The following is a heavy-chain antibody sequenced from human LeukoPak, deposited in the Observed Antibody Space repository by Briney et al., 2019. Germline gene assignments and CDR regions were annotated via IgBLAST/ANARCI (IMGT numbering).Heavy chain of an antibody. CDR2: IHHSGSS. CDR3: ARGGNRFGGFYFDY. CDR1: ADSLSSGGHY. Sequence: SETLSLTCTVSADSLSSGGHYWARIRQLPGKGLESIGFIHHSGSSRHNPSLKDRVAISVDASRKQFALRLSSVTAADTAIYYCARGGNRFGGFYFDYWGQGIQVIVSS. D-gene: IGHD3-10*01. V-gene: IGHV4-31*03. J-gene: IGHJ4*02.